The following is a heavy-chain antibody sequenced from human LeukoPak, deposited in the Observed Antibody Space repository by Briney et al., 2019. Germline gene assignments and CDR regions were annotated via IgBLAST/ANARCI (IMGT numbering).Heavy chain of an antibody. CDR2: IYGGGST. V-gene: IGHV3-66*01. CDR3: ARDIRYSGYAPVY. D-gene: IGHD5-12*01. Sequence: GGSLRLSCAASGFTVSSNYMSWVRQAPGKGLEWVSVIYGGGSTYYADSVKGRFTISRDNSKNTLYLQMNSLRAEDTAVYYCARDIRYSGYAPVYWGQGTLVTVSS. CDR1: GFTVSSNY. J-gene: IGHJ4*02.